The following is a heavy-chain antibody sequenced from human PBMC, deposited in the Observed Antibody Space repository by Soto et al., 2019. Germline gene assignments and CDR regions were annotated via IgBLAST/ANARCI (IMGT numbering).Heavy chain of an antibody. J-gene: IGHJ3*02. CDR2: INSDGSST. Sequence: GGSLRLSCAASGFTFSSYWMHWVRQAPGKGLVWVSRINSDGSSTSYADSVKGRFTISRDNAKNTLYLQMNSLRAEDTAVYYCATERRIRYFDWLRNDAFDIWGQGTMVTVSS. CDR3: ATERRIRYFDWLRNDAFDI. CDR1: GFTFSSYW. V-gene: IGHV3-74*01. D-gene: IGHD3-9*01.